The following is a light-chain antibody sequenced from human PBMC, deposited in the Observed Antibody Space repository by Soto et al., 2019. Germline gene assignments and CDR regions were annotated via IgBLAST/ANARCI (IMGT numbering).Light chain of an antibody. CDR1: SSDVGGYNY. Sequence: QSALTQPPSASGSLGQSVTISCTGTSSDVGGYNYVSWHQQHPGKAPKVMIYEVTKRPPGVPDRFSGSKSGNTASLTVSGLRAEDEAGYYCSSFAGGGNPVLLGGGTKVTVL. CDR3: SSFAGGGNPVL. J-gene: IGLJ2*01. V-gene: IGLV2-8*01. CDR2: EVT.